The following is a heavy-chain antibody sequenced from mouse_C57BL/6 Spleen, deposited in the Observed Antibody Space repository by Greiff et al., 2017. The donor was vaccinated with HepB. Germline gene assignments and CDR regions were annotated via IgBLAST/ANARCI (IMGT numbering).Heavy chain of an antibody. Sequence: VQLQQSGAELVRPGSSVKLSCKASGYTFTSYWMDWVKQRPGQGLEWIGNIYPSDSETHYNQKFKDKATLTVDKSSSTAYMQLSSLTSEDSAVYYCARSANWDVFAYWGQGTLVTVSA. CDR1: GYTFTSYW. D-gene: IGHD4-1*01. CDR2: IYPSDSET. V-gene: IGHV1-61*01. CDR3: ARSANWDVFAY. J-gene: IGHJ3*01.